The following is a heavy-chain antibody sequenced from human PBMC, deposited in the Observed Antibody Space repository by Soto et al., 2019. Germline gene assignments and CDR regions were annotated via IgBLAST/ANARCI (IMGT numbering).Heavy chain of an antibody. D-gene: IGHD2-21*02. CDR2: IIPIFGTA. CDR1: GGTFSSYA. J-gene: IGHJ4*02. V-gene: IGHV1-69*12. Sequence: QVQLVQSGAEVKKPGSSVKVSCKASGGTFSSYAISWVRQAPGQGLEWMGGIIPIFGTANYAQKFQGRVTITADETTSTAYMELSSLRSEDTAMYYFARADNVAYCGGDCYSPFDYWGQGTLVTVSS. CDR3: ARADNVAYCGGDCYSPFDY.